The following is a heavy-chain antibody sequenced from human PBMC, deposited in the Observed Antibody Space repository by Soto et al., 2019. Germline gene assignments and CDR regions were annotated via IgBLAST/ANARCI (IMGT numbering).Heavy chain of an antibody. J-gene: IGHJ3*02. D-gene: IGHD3-10*01. V-gene: IGHV3-73*01. CDR3: TIGPNPGWGFGELNAFDI. CDR2: IRSKANSYAT. Sequence: GGSLRLSCAASGFTFSGSAMHWVRQASGKGLEWVGRIRSKANSYATAYAASGKGRFTISRDDSKNTAYLQMNSLKTEDTAVYYCTIGPNPGWGFGELNAFDIWGQGTMVTVSS. CDR1: GFTFSGSA.